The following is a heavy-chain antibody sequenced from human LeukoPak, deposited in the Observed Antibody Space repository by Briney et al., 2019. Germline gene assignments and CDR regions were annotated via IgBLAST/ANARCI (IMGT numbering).Heavy chain of an antibody. J-gene: IGHJ3*02. D-gene: IGHD5-18*01. CDR2: IDPSDSYT. V-gene: IGHV5-10-1*01. Sequence: GESLRISCKGSGYSFTSYWISWVRQMPGKGLEWMGRIDPSDSYTNYSPSFQGHVTISADKSISTAYLQWSSLKASDTAMYYCARPRLAGAKGYRGNDAFDIWGPGTMVTVSS. CDR1: GYSFTSYW. CDR3: ARPRLAGAKGYRGNDAFDI.